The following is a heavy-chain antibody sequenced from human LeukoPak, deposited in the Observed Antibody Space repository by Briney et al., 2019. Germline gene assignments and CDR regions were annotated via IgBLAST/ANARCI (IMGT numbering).Heavy chain of an antibody. Sequence: SETLSLTCTVSGYSISNGYYWSWIRQPPGKGLEWIGYVYYSGSTNYNPSLKSRVTISVDTSKKQFSLKLSSVTAADTAVYYCARSGYSYGADAVDTWGQGTMVTVSS. CDR3: ARSGYSYGADAVDT. CDR2: VYYSGST. D-gene: IGHD5-18*01. J-gene: IGHJ3*02. V-gene: IGHV4-59*01. CDR1: GYSISNGYY.